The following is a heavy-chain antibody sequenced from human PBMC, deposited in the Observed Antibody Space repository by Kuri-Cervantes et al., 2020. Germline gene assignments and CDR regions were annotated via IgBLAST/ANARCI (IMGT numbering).Heavy chain of an antibody. Sequence: GESLKISCAASGFTFSSYSMNWVRQAPGKGLEWVAVISYDGSNKYYADSVKGRFTISRDNSKNTLYLQMNSLRAEDTAVYYCARGRGAAINYWGQGTLVTVSS. CDR3: ARGRGAAINY. D-gene: IGHD2-15*01. CDR1: GFTFSSYS. V-gene: IGHV3-30*12. CDR2: ISYDGSNK. J-gene: IGHJ4*02.